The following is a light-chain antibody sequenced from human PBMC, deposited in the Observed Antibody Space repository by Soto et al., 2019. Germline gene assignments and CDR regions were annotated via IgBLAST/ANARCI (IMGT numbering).Light chain of an antibody. V-gene: IGKV3-15*01. CDR2: GVS. CDR1: QSVSSN. CDR3: QQYNNWPPLT. Sequence: ERIMTQSPATLSVSPGESATLSCRASQSVSSNLAWYQQKPGQAPRLLIYGVSTRATGIPARFSGSGSETKFTLTISSLQSEDFAVYYGQQYNNWPPLTFGGGTKVESK. J-gene: IGKJ4*01.